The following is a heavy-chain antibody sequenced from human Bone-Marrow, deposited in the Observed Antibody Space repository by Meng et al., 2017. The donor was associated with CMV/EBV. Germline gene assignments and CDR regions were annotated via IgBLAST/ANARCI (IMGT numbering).Heavy chain of an antibody. Sequence: LSCAASGFTFSSYWMHWVRQAPEKGLVWVSRINSDGSSTNYADSVKGRFTISRDNAKNTLYLQMNSLRAEDTAVYYCARDGPWFDPWGQGTLVTVSS. V-gene: IGHV3-74*01. CDR3: ARDGPWFDP. CDR1: GFTFSSYW. CDR2: INSDGSST. J-gene: IGHJ5*02.